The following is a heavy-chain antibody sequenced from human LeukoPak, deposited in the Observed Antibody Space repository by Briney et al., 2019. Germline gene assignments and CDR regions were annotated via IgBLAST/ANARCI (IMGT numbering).Heavy chain of an antibody. D-gene: IGHD2-2*01. CDR2: IYYSGST. CDR3: AREALYCTSTSCYGYFDS. CDR1: GGSISSSSYY. V-gene: IGHV4-39*01. J-gene: IGHJ4*02. Sequence: SETLSLTCTVSGGSISSSSYYWGWIRQTPGKGLEWIGSIYYSGSTFYSPSLKSRVTISVDTSKNQFSLKLSSVTAADTAVYYCAREALYCTSTSCYGYFDSWGQGTLVTVSS.